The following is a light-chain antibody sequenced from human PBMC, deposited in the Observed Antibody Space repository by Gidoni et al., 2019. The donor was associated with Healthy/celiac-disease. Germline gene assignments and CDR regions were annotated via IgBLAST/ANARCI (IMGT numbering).Light chain of an antibody. CDR2: DAS. Sequence: DIQMTQSPSSLSASVGDRVTITCQASQDISNYLNWYQQKPGKAPKLLIYDASNWETGVPSRFSGSGSGTDFTFTISSLQPEDFATYYCQQYDNLPLTFGGGTKVEIK. V-gene: IGKV1-33*01. CDR3: QQYDNLPLT. J-gene: IGKJ4*01. CDR1: QDISNY.